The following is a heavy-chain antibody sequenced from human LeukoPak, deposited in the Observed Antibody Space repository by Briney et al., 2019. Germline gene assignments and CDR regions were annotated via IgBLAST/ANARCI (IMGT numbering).Heavy chain of an antibody. CDR2: ITSNGGST. CDR3: ARGSRRGPPGD. D-gene: IGHD3-10*01. Sequence: GGSLRLSCAASGFTFSSFGIFWVRQAPGKGLEYVSAITSNGGSTYYADSVKGRFTISRDNSKNTLYLQMGSLRADDMAVYYCARGSRRGPPGDWGQGTLVNVSS. CDR1: GFTFSSFG. J-gene: IGHJ4*02. V-gene: IGHV3-64*02.